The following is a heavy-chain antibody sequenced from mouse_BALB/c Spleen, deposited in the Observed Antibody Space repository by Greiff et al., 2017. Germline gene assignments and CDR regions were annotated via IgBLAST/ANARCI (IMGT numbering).Heavy chain of an antibody. CDR2: ISSGSSTI. V-gene: IGHV5-17*02. CDR3: ARSGDWDAYYAMDY. J-gene: IGHJ4*01. CDR1: GFTFSRFG. D-gene: IGHD4-1*01. Sequence: EVNLVDSGGGLVQPGGSRKLSCAASGFTFSRFGMHWVRQAPDKGLEWVAYISSGSSTIYYADTVKGRFTISRDNPKNTLFLQMTSLRSEDTAMYYCARSGDWDAYYAMDYWGQGTSVTVSS.